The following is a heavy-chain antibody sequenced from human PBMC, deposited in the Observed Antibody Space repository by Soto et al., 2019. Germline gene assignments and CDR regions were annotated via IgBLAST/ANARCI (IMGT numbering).Heavy chain of an antibody. V-gene: IGHV3-21*01. CDR2: ISSSSSYI. CDR1: GFTFSSYS. Sequence: TGGSLRLSCAASGFTFSSYSMNWVRQAPGKGLEWVSSISSSSSYIYYADSVKGRFTISRDNAKNSLYLQMNSLRAEDTAVYYCAREYYDFWSGYYTSVYYFDYWGQGTLVTVSS. J-gene: IGHJ4*02. CDR3: AREYYDFWSGYYTSVYYFDY. D-gene: IGHD3-3*01.